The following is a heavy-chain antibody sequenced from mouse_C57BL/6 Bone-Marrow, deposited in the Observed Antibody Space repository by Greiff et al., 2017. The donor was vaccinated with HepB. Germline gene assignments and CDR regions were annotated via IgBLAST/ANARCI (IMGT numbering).Heavy chain of an antibody. V-gene: IGHV5-15*01. Sequence: EVQLVESGGGLVQPGGSLKLSCAASGFTFSDYGMAWVRQAPRKGPEWVAFISNLAYSIYYADTVTGRFTISRENAKNTLYLEMSSLRSEDTAMYYCARQRNAMDYWGQGTSVTVSS. J-gene: IGHJ4*01. CDR1: GFTFSDYG. CDR3: ARQRNAMDY. CDR2: ISNLAYSI.